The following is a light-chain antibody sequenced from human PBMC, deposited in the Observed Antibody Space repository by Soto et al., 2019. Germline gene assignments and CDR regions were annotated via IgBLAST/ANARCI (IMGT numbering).Light chain of an antibody. CDR3: HSYDSSLSALYV. Sequence: QSVLTQPPSVSGAPGQRVTISCTGSSSNIGAGYDVHWYQQLPGTAPKLLIYGNSNRPSGVPDRFSGSKSGTSASLAITGLQDEDEADYYCHSYDSSLSALYVFGTGTKVTVL. CDR2: GNS. V-gene: IGLV1-40*01. J-gene: IGLJ1*01. CDR1: SSNIGAGYD.